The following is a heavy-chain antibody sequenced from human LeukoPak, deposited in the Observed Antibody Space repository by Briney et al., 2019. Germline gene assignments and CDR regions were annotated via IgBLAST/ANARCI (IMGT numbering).Heavy chain of an antibody. CDR1: GYTFTSYY. CDR3: AREVLWGSSTIRIDP. V-gene: IGHV1-46*01. CDR2: INPSGGST. Sequence: GASVKVSCKASGYTFTSYYMHWVRQAPGQGLEWMGIINPSGGSTSYAQKFQGRVTITADESTSTAYMELSSLRSEDTAVYYCAREVLWGSSTIRIDPWGQGTLVTVSS. J-gene: IGHJ5*02. D-gene: IGHD2-2*01.